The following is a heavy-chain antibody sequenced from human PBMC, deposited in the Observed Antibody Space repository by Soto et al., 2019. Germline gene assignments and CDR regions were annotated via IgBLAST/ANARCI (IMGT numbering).Heavy chain of an antibody. J-gene: IGHJ6*02. CDR1: GYTFTSYG. Sequence: ASVKVSCKASGYTFTSYGISWVRQAPGQGLEWMGWISAYNGNTNYAQKLQGRVTMTTDTSTSTAYMELRSLRSDDTAVYYCARDLCSGYYGSGSYYNTYYYYGMDVWGQGTTVTVSS. CDR3: ARDLCSGYYGSGSYYNTYYYYGMDV. CDR2: ISAYNGNT. D-gene: IGHD3-10*01. V-gene: IGHV1-18*01.